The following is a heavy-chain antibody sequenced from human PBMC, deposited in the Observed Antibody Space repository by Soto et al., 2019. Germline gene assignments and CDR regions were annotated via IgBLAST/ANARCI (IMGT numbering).Heavy chain of an antibody. V-gene: IGHV3-23*01. CDR3: AKDTRYYDSSGYYPDY. CDR1: GFTFSSYA. D-gene: IGHD3-22*01. Sequence: PGGSLRLSCAASGFTFSSYAMSWVRQAPGKGLEWVSAISGSGGSTYYADSVKGRFTISRDNSKNTLYLQMNSLRAEDTAVYYCAKDTRYYDSSGYYPDYWGQGTLVTVSS. CDR2: ISGSGGST. J-gene: IGHJ4*02.